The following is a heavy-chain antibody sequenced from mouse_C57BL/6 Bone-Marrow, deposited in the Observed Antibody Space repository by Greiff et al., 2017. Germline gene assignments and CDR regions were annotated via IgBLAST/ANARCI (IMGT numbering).Heavy chain of an antibody. CDR3: ARRTTYYAMDY. D-gene: IGHD6-1*01. V-gene: IGHV3-6*01. J-gene: IGHJ4*01. CDR2: ISYDGSN. CDR1: GYSITSGYY. Sequence: EVQLQQSGPGLVKPSQSLSLTCSVTGYSITSGYYWNWIRQFPGNKLEWMGYISYDGSNNYNPSLKNRISITRDTSKNQFFLKLNSVTTEDTATYYCARRTTYYAMDYWGQGTSGTVSS.